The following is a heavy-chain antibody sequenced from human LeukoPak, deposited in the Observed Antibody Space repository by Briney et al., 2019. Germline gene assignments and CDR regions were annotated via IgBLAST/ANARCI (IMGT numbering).Heavy chain of an antibody. V-gene: IGHV4-34*01. D-gene: IGHD3-10*01. CDR2: INHSGST. Sequence: SETLSLTCAVYGGSFSGYYWSWIRQPPGKGLEWIGEINHSGSTNYNPSLESRVTISVDTSKNQFSLKLSSVTAADTAVYYCARRMVRGVIISKSYYMDVWGKGTTVTISS. CDR3: ARRMVRGVIISKSYYMDV. CDR1: GGSFSGYY. J-gene: IGHJ6*03.